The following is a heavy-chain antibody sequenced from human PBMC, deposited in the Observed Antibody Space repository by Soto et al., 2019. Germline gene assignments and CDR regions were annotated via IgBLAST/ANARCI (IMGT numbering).Heavy chain of an antibody. CDR3: VKGGWLDF. CDR2: ISGDSVRT. V-gene: IGHV3-23*01. J-gene: IGHJ5*01. CDR1: GFSFSNFE. D-gene: IGHD3-16*01. Sequence: EVQLLESGGGLVQPGGSLRLSCAASGFSFSNFEMSWVRQAPGRGLEWVSFISGDSVRTNYADAVKGRFTISRDNSKHTLYLQMNRLTAEDTAVYACVKGGWLDFWGQGTLVTVSS.